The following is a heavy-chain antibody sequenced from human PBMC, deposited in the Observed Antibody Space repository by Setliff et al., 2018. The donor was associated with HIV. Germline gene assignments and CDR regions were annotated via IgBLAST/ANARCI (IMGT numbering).Heavy chain of an antibody. CDR3: AKGLKRITMIVVVITPLDY. CDR2: ISPNNGDK. Sequence: ASVKVSCKASGYTFTDYFLHWVRQAPGQGLEWMGWISPNNGDKNIPQRFRGRVTMTRDTSINTAYMELSGLTSDDTAVYYCAKGLKRITMIVVVITPLDYWGQGTLVTVSS. CDR1: GYTFTDYF. D-gene: IGHD3-22*01. J-gene: IGHJ4*02. V-gene: IGHV1-2*02.